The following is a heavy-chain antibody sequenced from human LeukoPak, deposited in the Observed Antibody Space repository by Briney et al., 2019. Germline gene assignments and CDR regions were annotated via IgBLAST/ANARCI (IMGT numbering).Heavy chain of an antibody. CDR2: ISDSGGST. J-gene: IGHJ4*02. CDR1: GFTFSSYA. Sequence: GGSLRLSCAASGFTFSSYAMSWVRQAPGKGLEWVSAISDSGGSTYYADSVKGRFTISRDNSKSTLYLQMNSLRAEDTALFYCAMGSGTNYYTSLDYWGQGTLVTVSS. D-gene: IGHD2-2*02. V-gene: IGHV3-23*01. CDR3: AMGSGTNYYTSLDY.